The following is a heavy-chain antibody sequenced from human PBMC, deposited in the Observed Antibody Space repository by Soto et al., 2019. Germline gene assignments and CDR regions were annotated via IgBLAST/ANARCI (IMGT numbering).Heavy chain of an antibody. Sequence: QVQLVESGGGVVQPGRSLRLSCAASGFTFSSYGMHWVRQAPGKGLEWVAVIWYDGSNKYYADSVKGRFTISRDNSKNTRNLQMDSPRGEDTAMYYCARNDFSGAMAGSPPYYYYGMDVWGQGTTVTVSS. CDR1: GFTFSSYG. V-gene: IGHV3-33*01. D-gene: IGHD1-26*01. J-gene: IGHJ6*02. CDR3: ARNDFSGAMAGSPPYYYYGMDV. CDR2: IWYDGSNK.